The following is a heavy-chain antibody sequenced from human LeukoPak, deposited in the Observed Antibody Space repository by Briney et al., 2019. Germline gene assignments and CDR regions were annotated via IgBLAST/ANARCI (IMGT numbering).Heavy chain of an antibody. CDR2: ISSSSSYI. Sequence: GGSLRLSCAASGFTFSSYSMNWVRQAPWKGLEWASSISSSSSYIYYADSVKGRFTISRDNAKNSLYLQMNSLRAEDTAVYYCARDSSGWRNWFDPWGQGTLVTVSS. V-gene: IGHV3-21*01. CDR1: GFTFSSYS. D-gene: IGHD6-19*01. J-gene: IGHJ5*02. CDR3: ARDSSGWRNWFDP.